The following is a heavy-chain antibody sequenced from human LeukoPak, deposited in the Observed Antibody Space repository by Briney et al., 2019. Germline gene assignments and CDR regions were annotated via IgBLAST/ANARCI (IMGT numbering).Heavy chain of an antibody. V-gene: IGHV3-21*06. CDR1: GFTFSSFT. CDR2: ISSRTMNI. D-gene: IGHD3-16*01. CDR3: VRAGHDFGDYVERYDAFDI. J-gene: IGHJ3*02. Sequence: GGSLRLSCAASGFTFSSFTMNWVRQPAGKGLEWVSSISSRTMNIYYADAVKGRFTVSRDNDNNSPYLQMNSLRADDTALYYCVRAGHDFGDYVERYDAFDIWGQGTMVTVSS.